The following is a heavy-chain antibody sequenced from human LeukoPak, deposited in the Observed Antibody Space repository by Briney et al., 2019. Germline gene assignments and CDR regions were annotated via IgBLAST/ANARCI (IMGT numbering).Heavy chain of an antibody. CDR1: GYTFTSYG. J-gene: IGHJ1*01. V-gene: IGHV1-18*01. D-gene: IGHD1-26*01. CDR2: ISAYNGNT. CDR3: ARDPSVYSGSYSSEYFQH. Sequence: ASVKVSCKASGYTFTSYGISWVRQAPGQGLEWMGWISAYNGNTNYAQKLQGRVTMTTDTSTSTAYMELRSLRSDDTAVYYCARDPSVYSGSYSSEYFQHWGQGTLVTVSS.